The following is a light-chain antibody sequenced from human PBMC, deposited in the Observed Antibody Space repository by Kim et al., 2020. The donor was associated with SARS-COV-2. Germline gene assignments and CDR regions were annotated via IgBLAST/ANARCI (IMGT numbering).Light chain of an antibody. J-gene: IGLJ3*02. V-gene: IGLV3-19*01. CDR3: NSRDSSGNPLRV. Sequence: SSELTQDPAVSVALGQTVRITCQGDSLTTYYASWYQQKPGQAPVVVVYGKNDRPSGIPDRFSGSTSGNTASLTITGAQAEDEADYYCNSRDSSGNPLRVFGGGTKLTV. CDR2: GKN. CDR1: SLTTYY.